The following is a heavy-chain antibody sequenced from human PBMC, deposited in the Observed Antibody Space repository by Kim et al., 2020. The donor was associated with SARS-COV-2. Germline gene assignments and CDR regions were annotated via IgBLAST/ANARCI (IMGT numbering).Heavy chain of an antibody. D-gene: IGHD3-10*01. CDR3: ARLTRGAYYYGSGSYVY. Sequence: LKSRVTISVDTSKNQFSLKLSSVTAADTAVYYCARLTRGAYYYGSGSYVYWGQGTLVTVSS. V-gene: IGHV4-34*01. J-gene: IGHJ4*02.